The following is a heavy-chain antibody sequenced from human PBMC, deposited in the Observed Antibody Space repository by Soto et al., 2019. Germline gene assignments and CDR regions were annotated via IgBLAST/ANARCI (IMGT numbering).Heavy chain of an antibody. Sequence: SVKVSCKASGGTFSSYAISWVRQAPGQGLEWMGGIIPIFGTANYAQKFQGRVTITADESTSTAYMALSSLRSEDTAVYYCAREKDYYDSSGYYSLVPGYYYYGMDVWGQGTTVPVSS. CDR1: GGTFSSYA. CDR3: AREKDYYDSSGYYSLVPGYYYYGMDV. CDR2: IIPIFGTA. D-gene: IGHD3-22*01. J-gene: IGHJ6*02. V-gene: IGHV1-69*13.